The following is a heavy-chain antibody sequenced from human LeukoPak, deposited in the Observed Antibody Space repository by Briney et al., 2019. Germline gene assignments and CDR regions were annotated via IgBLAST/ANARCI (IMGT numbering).Heavy chain of an antibody. CDR3: ARDMAPAGLFFDY. CDR1: GFTLSSYW. D-gene: IGHD6-13*01. Sequence: RGSLRLSCAASGFTLSSYWMSWVRQAPGRGLEWVANIKYDGSEKDYVDSVKGRFTISRDNAKNSLYLQMNSLRAEDTAVYYCARDMAPAGLFFDYWGQGTLVTVSS. J-gene: IGHJ4*02. CDR2: IKYDGSEK. V-gene: IGHV3-7*01.